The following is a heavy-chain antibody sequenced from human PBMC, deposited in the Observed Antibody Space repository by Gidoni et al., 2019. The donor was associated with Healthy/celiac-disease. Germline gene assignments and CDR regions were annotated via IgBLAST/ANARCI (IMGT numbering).Heavy chain of an antibody. Sequence: QVQLVQSGAEVQKPGASVKVSCKASGYTFTSYAMHWVRQAPGHRLEWMGWTNAGNGNTKYSQKFQGRVTITRDTSASTAYMELSSLRSEDTAVYYCARDPGGHYYYYYGMDVWGQGTTVTVSS. D-gene: IGHD3-10*01. J-gene: IGHJ6*02. V-gene: IGHV1-3*01. CDR1: GYTFTSYA. CDR2: TNAGNGNT. CDR3: ARDPGGHYYYYYGMDV.